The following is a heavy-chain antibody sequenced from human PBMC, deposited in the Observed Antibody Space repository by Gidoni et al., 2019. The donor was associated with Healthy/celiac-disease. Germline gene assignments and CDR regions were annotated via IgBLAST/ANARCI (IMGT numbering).Heavy chain of an antibody. V-gene: IGHV4-4*02. Sequence: QVQLQESGPGQMKPSGTHSLPCAVSGGSISSSNWWSWVRQPPGKGLEWIGEIYNSGSTNYNPSRKSRVTISVDKSKNQFSLKLSSVTAADTAVYYCARDPRRGSFGAFDIWGQGTMVTVSS. J-gene: IGHJ3*02. D-gene: IGHD3-10*01. CDR1: GGSISSSNW. CDR3: ARDPRRGSFGAFDI. CDR2: IYNSGST.